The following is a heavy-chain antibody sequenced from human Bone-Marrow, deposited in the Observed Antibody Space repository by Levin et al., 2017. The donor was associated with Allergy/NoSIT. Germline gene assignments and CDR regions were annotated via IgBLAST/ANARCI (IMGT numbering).Heavy chain of an antibody. Sequence: PRASVKVSCEVSGYTLTELSIHWVRQAPGKGLEWVGGLDPADGEAISAQKFQGRVTMTQDTSTDTAYMDLSSLRPEDTAVYFCTTMTHLTYYYGSGSSDAFNIWGQGTMVTVSS. D-gene: IGHD3-10*01. CDR1: GYTLTELS. CDR2: LDPADGEA. J-gene: IGHJ3*02. CDR3: TTMTHLTYYYGSGSSDAFNI. V-gene: IGHV1-24*01.